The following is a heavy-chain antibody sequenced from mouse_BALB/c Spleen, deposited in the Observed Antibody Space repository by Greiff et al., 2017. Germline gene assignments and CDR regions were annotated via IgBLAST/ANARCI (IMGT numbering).Heavy chain of an antibody. V-gene: IGHV5-12-2*01. CDR2: ISNGGGST. CDR3: ARVTTVVPFDY. J-gene: IGHJ2*01. D-gene: IGHD1-1*01. CDR1: GFTFSSYT. Sequence: EVHLVESGGGLVQPGGSLKLSCAASGFTFSSYTMSWVRQTPEKRLEWVAYISNGGGSTYYPDTVKGRFTISRDNAKNTLYLQMSSLKSEDTAMYYCARVTTVVPFDYWGQGTTLTVSS.